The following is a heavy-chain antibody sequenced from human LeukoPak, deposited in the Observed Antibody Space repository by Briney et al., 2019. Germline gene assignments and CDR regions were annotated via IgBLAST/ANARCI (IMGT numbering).Heavy chain of an antibody. CDR3: ARGGEYVGAFDI. Sequence: SETLSLTCAVYGGSFSGYYWSWIRQPPGKGLAWIGEINHSGSTNYNPSLKSRVTISVDTSKNQFSLKLSSVTAADTAVYYCARGGEYVGAFDIWGQGTMVTVSS. CDR2: INHSGST. V-gene: IGHV4-34*01. J-gene: IGHJ3*02. D-gene: IGHD3-16*01. CDR1: GGSFSGYY.